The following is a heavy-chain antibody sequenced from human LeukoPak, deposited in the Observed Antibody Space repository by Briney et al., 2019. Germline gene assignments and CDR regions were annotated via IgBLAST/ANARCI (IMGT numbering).Heavy chain of an antibody. Sequence: GGSLRLSCVASGFTFSSYWMTWVRQAPGKGLEWVANIKTDGSQIYYVDSVKGRFTISRDNAKNSLYLEMSSLRAEDTALYYCARDELTGAFDYWGQGTLVTVSS. CDR1: GFTFSSYW. J-gene: IGHJ4*02. CDR3: ARDELTGAFDY. D-gene: IGHD1-7*01. CDR2: IKTDGSQI. V-gene: IGHV3-7*01.